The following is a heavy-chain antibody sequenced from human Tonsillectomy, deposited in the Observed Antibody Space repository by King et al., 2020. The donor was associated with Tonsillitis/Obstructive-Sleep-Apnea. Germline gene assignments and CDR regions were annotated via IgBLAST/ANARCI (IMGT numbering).Heavy chain of an antibody. CDR1: GGSISSYY. CDR3: ARGVVVVAATPRWFDP. CDR2: IDYSGST. D-gene: IGHD2-15*01. V-gene: IGHV4-59*01. Sequence: QLQESGPGLVKPSETLSLTCTVSGGSISSYYWSWIRQPPGKGLEWIGYIDYSGSTNYNPSHKSRVTIPVDTSKNQFSLQLSSVTAADTAVYYCARGVVVVAATPRWFDPWGQGTLVTVSS. J-gene: IGHJ5*02.